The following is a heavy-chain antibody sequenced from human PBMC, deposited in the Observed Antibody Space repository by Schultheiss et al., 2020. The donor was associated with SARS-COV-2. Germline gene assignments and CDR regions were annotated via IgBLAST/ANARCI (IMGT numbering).Heavy chain of an antibody. V-gene: IGHV4-34*01. CDR3: ARGSYYFDSSDYPAFDI. J-gene: IGHJ3*02. D-gene: IGHD3-22*01. CDR1: GGSFSGYY. CDR2: IYHSGST. Sequence: SETLSLTCAVYGGSFSGYYWSWIRQPPGKGLEWIGYIYHSGSTYYNPSLKSRVTISVDRSKNQFSLKLSSVTAADTAVYYCARGSYYFDSSDYPAFDIWGQGTMVTVSS.